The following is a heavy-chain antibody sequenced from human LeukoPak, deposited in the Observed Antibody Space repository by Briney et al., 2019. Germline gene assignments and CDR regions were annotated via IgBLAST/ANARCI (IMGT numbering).Heavy chain of an antibody. CDR3: AADLSRIAALDY. CDR2: INPNSGGT. D-gene: IGHD6-6*01. CDR1: GYTFTGYY. V-gene: IGHV1-2*02. Sequence: ASVKVSCKASGYTFTGYYMHWVRQAPGQGLEWMGWINPNSGGTNYAQKFQGRVTMTRDTSISTAYMELSRLRSDDTAVYYCAADLSRIAALDYWGQGTLVTVSS. J-gene: IGHJ4*02.